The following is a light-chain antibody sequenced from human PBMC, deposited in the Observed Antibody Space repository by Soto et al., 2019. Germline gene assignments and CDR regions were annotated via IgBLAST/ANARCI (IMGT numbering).Light chain of an antibody. Sequence: QSVLTQPRSVSGSPGQSVTISCTGTSSDVGAYDYVSWYQQDPGKAPKVLIYDVSERPSGVPDRFSGSKSDNTASLTISGLQAEDEADYYCSSYAGSHTFVVFGGGTKLTVL. CDR2: DVS. J-gene: IGLJ2*01. CDR3: SSYAGSHTFVV. V-gene: IGLV2-11*01. CDR1: SSDVGAYDY.